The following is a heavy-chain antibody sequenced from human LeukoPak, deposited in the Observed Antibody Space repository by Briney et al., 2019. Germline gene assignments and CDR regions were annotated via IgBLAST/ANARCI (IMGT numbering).Heavy chain of an antibody. D-gene: IGHD2-2*01. Sequence: SETLSLTCTVSGASISSYYWSWIRQPPGKGLEWIGCIYYSGYTNYNPSLKRRVTISVDTSKNQFSLKVRSVTAADTAVYYCARDPGPYCTTTSCYVDYWGQGTLVTVSS. V-gene: IGHV4-59*01. CDR2: IYYSGYT. CDR3: ARDPGPYCTTTSCYVDY. J-gene: IGHJ4*02. CDR1: GASISSYY.